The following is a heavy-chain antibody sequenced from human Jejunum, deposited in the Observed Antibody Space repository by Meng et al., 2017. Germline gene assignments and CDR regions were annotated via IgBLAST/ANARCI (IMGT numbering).Heavy chain of an antibody. D-gene: IGHD5-24*01. CDR1: GGSVSSGFYY. CDR3: ARDSETYPTYFDY. CDR2: ISDSGTT. J-gene: IGHJ4*02. V-gene: IGHV4-61*03. Sequence: QVQLQESGPGLVRPSETLSLPCTVSGGSVSSGFYYWSWIRQPPGKGLEWIGYISDSGTTNYTPSLKSRVTMSVDTSKNHFSLKLTSVTAADTAVYFCARDSETYPTYFDYWGQGTLVTVSS.